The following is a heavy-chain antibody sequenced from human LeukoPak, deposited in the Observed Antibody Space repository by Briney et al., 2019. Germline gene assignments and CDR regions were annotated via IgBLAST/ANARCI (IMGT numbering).Heavy chain of an antibody. J-gene: IGHJ5*02. CDR2: FDPEDGET. CDR1: GYTFTGYY. CDR3: ATLSVVAVYNWFDP. D-gene: IGHD2-15*01. V-gene: IGHV1-24*01. Sequence: ASVEVSCKASGYTFTGYYMHWVRQAPGQGLEWMGGFDPEDGETIYAQRFQGRVTMTEDTSTDTAYMELSSLRSEDTAVYYCATLSVVAVYNWFDPWGQGTLVTVSS.